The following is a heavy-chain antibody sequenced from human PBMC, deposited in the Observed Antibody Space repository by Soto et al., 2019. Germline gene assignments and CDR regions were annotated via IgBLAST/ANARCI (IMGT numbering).Heavy chain of an antibody. CDR1: GVSIDSGGYS. J-gene: IGHJ4*02. Sequence: QVQLQESGSGLVKPSQTLSLTCAVSGVSIDSGGYSWSWIRQPPGKGLEWIGDIYHIGNTDYNPSLQSRVTISVDKSKNQISLKMSSMTAADTAVYYCARYSGTYFEYWGQGSLVTVTS. D-gene: IGHD1-26*01. CDR3: ARYSGTYFEY. CDR2: IYHIGNT. V-gene: IGHV4-30-2*01.